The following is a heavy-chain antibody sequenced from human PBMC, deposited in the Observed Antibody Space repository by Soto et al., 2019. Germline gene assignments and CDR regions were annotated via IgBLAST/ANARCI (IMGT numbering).Heavy chain of an antibody. D-gene: IGHD2-21*02. Sequence: QVQLVQSGAEVRKPGSSLRVSCKSAGATFSTTGISWVRQAPGQGLEWMGGIIPLFGTQKYARKFKGRVSITADESTNTVYMEWNSLRPDDAAVYYCARASPVICGGDPCYRLDSSFDSWGQGSLVSVSS. CDR3: ARASPVICGGDPCYRLDSSFDS. CDR2: IIPLFGTQ. CDR1: GATFSTTG. V-gene: IGHV1-69*01. J-gene: IGHJ5*01.